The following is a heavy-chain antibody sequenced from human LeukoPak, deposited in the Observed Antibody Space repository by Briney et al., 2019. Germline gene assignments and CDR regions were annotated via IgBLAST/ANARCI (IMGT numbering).Heavy chain of an antibody. V-gene: IGHV4-34*01. J-gene: IGHJ2*01. CDR2: INHSGST. CDR3: ARSTHDYGDHFDL. CDR1: GGSFSGYY. D-gene: IGHD4-17*01. Sequence: SETLSLTCAVYGGSFSGYYWSWIRQPPGKGLEWIGEINHSGSTNYNPSLKSRVTISVDTSKNQFSLKLSSVTAADTAVYYCARSTHDYGDHFDLWGRGTLVTVSS.